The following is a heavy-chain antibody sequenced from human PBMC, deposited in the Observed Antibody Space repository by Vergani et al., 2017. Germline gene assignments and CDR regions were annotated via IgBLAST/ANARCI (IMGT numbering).Heavy chain of an antibody. CDR3: AGGDWKWPRYYYYMYV. CDR2: LIPIFGTA. J-gene: IGHJ6*03. V-gene: IGHV1-69*01. D-gene: IGHD1-1*01. CDR1: GGTFSSSA. Sequence: QVQLVQSGAEVKKPGSSVKVSCKASGGTFSSSAISWVRQAPGKGLEWMGVLIPIFGTANYAQKFQGRVTITADESTSTAYMELSSLRSEDTAVTYCAGGDWKWPRYYYYMYVWSKGTTVTVSS.